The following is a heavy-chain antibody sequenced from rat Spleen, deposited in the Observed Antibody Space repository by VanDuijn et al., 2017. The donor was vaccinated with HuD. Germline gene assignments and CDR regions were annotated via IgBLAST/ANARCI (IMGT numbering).Heavy chain of an antibody. CDR1: GFTFSDYY. D-gene: IGHD1-11*01. CDR2: ISYDGSST. CDR3: TTHGGSFDY. J-gene: IGHJ2*01. Sequence: EVQLVESDGGLVQPGRSLKLSCAASGFTFSDYYMAWVRQAPTKGLEWVATISYDGSSTYYRDSVKGRFSISRDNAKSSLYLQMDSLRSEDTATYYCTTHGGSFDYWGQGVMVTVSS. V-gene: IGHV5-20*01.